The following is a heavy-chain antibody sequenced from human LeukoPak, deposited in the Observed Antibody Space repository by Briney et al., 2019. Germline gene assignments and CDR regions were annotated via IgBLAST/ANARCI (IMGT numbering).Heavy chain of an antibody. CDR2: IYYSGST. J-gene: IGHJ6*03. CDR3: ARVGEQLVRDYYYYMDV. CDR1: GGSISSYY. D-gene: IGHD6-6*01. Sequence: PSETPSLTCTVSGGSISSYYWSWIRQPPGKGLEWIGYIYYSGSTNYNPSLKSRVTISVDTSKNQFSLKLSSVTAADTAVYYCARVGEQLVRDYYYYMDVWGKGTTVTVSS. V-gene: IGHV4-59*01.